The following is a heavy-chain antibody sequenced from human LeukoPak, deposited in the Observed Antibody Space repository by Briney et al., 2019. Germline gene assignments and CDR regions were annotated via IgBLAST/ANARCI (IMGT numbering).Heavy chain of an antibody. Sequence: PGGSLGLSCAASGFTFSSYAMSWVRQAPGKGLDWVAFIHHDGSNKYYADSVKGRFTISRDNAKNSLYLQMNSLRAEDTAVYYCARDQTMVRGLNDAFDIWGQGTMVTVSS. J-gene: IGHJ3*02. V-gene: IGHV3-7*01. CDR1: GFTFSSYA. CDR3: ARDQTMVRGLNDAFDI. CDR2: IHHDGSNK. D-gene: IGHD3-10*01.